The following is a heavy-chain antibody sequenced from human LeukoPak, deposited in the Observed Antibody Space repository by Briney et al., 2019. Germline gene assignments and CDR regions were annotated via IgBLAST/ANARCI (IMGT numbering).Heavy chain of an antibody. CDR3: ARADYELLWFGELLFVLDY. J-gene: IGHJ4*02. CDR2: IYYSGST. V-gene: IGHV4-59*01. Sequence: KSSETLSLTCTVSGGSISSYYWSWIRQPPGKGLEWIGYIYYSGSTNYNPSLKSRVTISVDTSKNQFSLKLSSVTAADTAVYYCARADYELLWFGELLFVLDYWGQGTLVTVSS. CDR1: GGSISSYY. D-gene: IGHD3-10*01.